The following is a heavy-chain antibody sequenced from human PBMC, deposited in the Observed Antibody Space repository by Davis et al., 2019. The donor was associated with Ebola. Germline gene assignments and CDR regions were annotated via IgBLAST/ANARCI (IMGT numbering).Heavy chain of an antibody. D-gene: IGHD5-12*01. Sequence: GESLKISCQGSGYSFTNYWIGWVRQMPGKGLEWMGIIYPGDSDTRYSPSFQGQVTISADKSITTAYLHWSSLKASDTAMYYCARRLRGTYSGYDYYFDYWGQGTLVTVSS. V-gene: IGHV5-51*01. J-gene: IGHJ4*02. CDR1: GYSFTNYW. CDR2: IYPGDSDT. CDR3: ARRLRGTYSGYDYYFDY.